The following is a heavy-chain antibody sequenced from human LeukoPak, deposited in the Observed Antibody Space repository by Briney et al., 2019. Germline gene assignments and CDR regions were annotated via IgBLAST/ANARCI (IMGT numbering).Heavy chain of an antibody. V-gene: IGHV3-30*18. CDR3: AKDLNDSSGYGLDDAFDI. J-gene: IGHJ3*02. CDR2: ISYDGSNK. CDR1: GFTFSSYG. D-gene: IGHD3-22*01. Sequence: GGSLRLSCAASGFTFSSYGMHWVRQAPGKGLEWVAAISYDGSNKYYADSVKGRFTISRDNSKNTLYLQMNSLRAEDTAVYYCAKDLNDSSGYGLDDAFDIWGQGTMVTVSS.